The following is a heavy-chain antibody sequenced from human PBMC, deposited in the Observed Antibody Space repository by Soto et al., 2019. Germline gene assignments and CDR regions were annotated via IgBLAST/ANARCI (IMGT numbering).Heavy chain of an antibody. Sequence: ASVKVSCKASGGTFSSYTISWVRQAPGQGLEWMGRIIPILGIANYAQKFQGRVTITADKSTSTAYMELSSLRSEDTAVYYCAREACSSTSCLRVNGPKNWFDPWGQGTLVTVSS. CDR1: GGTFSSYT. J-gene: IGHJ5*02. CDR3: AREACSSTSCLRVNGPKNWFDP. D-gene: IGHD2-2*01. V-gene: IGHV1-69*04. CDR2: IIPILGIA.